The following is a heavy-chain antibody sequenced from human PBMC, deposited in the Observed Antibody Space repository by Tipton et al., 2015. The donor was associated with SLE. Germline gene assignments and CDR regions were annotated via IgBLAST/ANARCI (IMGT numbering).Heavy chain of an antibody. D-gene: IGHD3-10*01. CDR3: ARERAGWGRGGGTNWFDP. Sequence: QSGAEVKKPGSSVKVSCKASGVTFTSYAISWVRQAPGQGLEWIGGILPVFDAPNYAQNFQDRVTITADASTSTAYLDLTSLRPDDTAVYYCARERAGWGRGGGTNWFDPWGQGTLVTVSS. J-gene: IGHJ5*02. CDR1: GVTFTSYA. CDR2: ILPVFDAP. V-gene: IGHV1-69*01.